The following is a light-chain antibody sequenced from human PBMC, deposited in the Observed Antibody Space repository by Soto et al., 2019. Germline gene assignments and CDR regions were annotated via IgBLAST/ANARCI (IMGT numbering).Light chain of an antibody. Sequence: IQLTQSPSSLSASVGDTVTITCRASQGISSFLAWYQQTPGRAPKPLIYAASTLQSGVPSRFSGSGSGTDFTLTISSLQPEDFATYYCQQLNSYPLTFGGGTKVEIK. CDR1: QGISSF. V-gene: IGKV1-9*01. CDR2: AAS. J-gene: IGKJ4*01. CDR3: QQLNSYPLT.